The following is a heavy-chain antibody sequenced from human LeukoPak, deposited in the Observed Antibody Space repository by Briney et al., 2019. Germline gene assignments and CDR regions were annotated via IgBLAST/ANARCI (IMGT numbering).Heavy chain of an antibody. Sequence: GASVKVSCKASGYTFTSYDINWVRQATGLGPERVGWMNPNSGNTGYAQKFQGRVTMTRNTSISTAYLELSSLTSEDTAVYYCARGPNKYDGGNSGSAWFDPWGQGSLVTVSS. V-gene: IGHV1-8*01. CDR3: ARGPNKYDGGNSGSAWFDP. J-gene: IGHJ5*02. CDR1: GYTFTSYD. D-gene: IGHD4-23*01. CDR2: MNPNSGNT.